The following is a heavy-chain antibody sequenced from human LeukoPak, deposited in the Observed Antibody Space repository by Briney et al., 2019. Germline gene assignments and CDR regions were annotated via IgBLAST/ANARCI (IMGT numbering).Heavy chain of an antibody. CDR2: ISYDGSNK. CDR1: GFTFSSYA. Sequence: PGGSLRLSCAASGFTFSSYAMHWVRQAPGKGLEWVAVISYDGSNKYYADSVKGRFTISRDNSKNTLYLQMNSLRAEDTAVYYCARDLLVVVPAAMTDTPYYYYYGMDVWGQGTTVTVSS. D-gene: IGHD2-2*01. J-gene: IGHJ6*02. CDR3: ARDLLVVVPAAMTDTPYYYYYGMDV. V-gene: IGHV3-30-3*01.